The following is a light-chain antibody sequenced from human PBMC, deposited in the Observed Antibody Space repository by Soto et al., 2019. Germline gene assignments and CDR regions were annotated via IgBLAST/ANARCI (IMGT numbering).Light chain of an antibody. CDR1: LSISSW. CDR3: QHYDGYSPWT. V-gene: IGKV1-5*01. CDR2: DVS. J-gene: IGKJ1*01. Sequence: DIQMTQSPSTLSASVGDRVTITCRASLSISSWFAWYQQKPGKAPKLMIYDVSSLGSGVPSRLGGSGSGAGFTLTISSLQPDDFASHYCQHYDGYSPWTFGQGTKVDIK.